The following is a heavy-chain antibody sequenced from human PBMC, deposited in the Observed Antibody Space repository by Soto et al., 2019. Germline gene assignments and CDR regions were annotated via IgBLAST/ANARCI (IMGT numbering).Heavy chain of an antibody. CDR1: GGSISSYY. J-gene: IGHJ6*02. V-gene: IGHV4-59*12. CDR2: IYYSGRT. CDR3: AREQTDSSSSDYYYGMDV. D-gene: IGHD6-6*01. Sequence: SETLSLTCTVSGGSISSYYWSWIRQPPGKGLEWIAHIYYSGRTIYNPSLQSRVAISVDTSKNQFYLELNSVTAADTAVYYCAREQTDSSSSDYYYGMDVWGQGTTVTVSS.